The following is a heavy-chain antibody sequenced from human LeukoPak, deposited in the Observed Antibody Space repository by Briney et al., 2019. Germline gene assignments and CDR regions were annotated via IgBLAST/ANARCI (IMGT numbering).Heavy chain of an antibody. D-gene: IGHD4-17*01. CDR1: GYTFTSYG. CDR2: ISAYNGNI. J-gene: IGHJ5*02. V-gene: IGHV1-18*01. Sequence: ASAKVSCKASGYTFTSYGISWVRQAPGQGLEWMGWISAYNGNINYAQKLQGRVTMTTDTSTRTAYMELRSLRSDDTAVYYCARDQGNGDYPDWFDPWGQGTLVTVSS. CDR3: ARDQGNGDYPDWFDP.